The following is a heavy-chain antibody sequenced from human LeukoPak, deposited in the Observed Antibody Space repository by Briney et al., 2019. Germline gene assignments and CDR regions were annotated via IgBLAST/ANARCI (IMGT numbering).Heavy chain of an antibody. V-gene: IGHV3-7*04. J-gene: IGHJ4*02. Sequence: GGSLRLSCAASGFTFSSYWMSWVRQAPGKGLEWVANINQDGNEEYYVDSVKGRFTISRDNAKNSLFLQMNSLRAEDTAVYYCARADMAGTVDYWGQGTLVTVSS. CDR3: ARADMAGTVDY. CDR1: GFTFSSYW. CDR2: INQDGNEE. D-gene: IGHD6-19*01.